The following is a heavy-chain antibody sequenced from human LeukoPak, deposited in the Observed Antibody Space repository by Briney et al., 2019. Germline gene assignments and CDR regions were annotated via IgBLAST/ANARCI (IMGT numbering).Heavy chain of an antibody. CDR3: ARGSKVRFLESPRRNYFDY. Sequence: PSETLSLTCAVYGGSFSGYYWSWIRQPPGKGLEWIGEINHSGSTNYNPSLKSRVTISVDTSENQFSLKLSSVTAADTAVYYCARGSKVRFLESPRRNYFDYWGQGTLVTVSS. J-gene: IGHJ4*02. CDR1: GGSFSGYY. D-gene: IGHD3-3*01. CDR2: INHSGST. V-gene: IGHV4-34*01.